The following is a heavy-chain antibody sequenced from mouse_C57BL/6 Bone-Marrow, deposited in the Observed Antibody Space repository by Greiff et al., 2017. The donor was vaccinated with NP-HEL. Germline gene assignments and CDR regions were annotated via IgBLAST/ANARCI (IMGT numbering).Heavy chain of an antibody. CDR1: GFTFSSYG. Sequence: EVKLVESGGDLVKPGGSLKLSCAASGFTFSSYGMSWVRQTPDKRLEWVATISSGGSYTYYPDSVKGRFTISRDNAKNTLYLQMSSLKSEDTAMYYCARRSSYVDYFDYWGQGTTLTVSS. D-gene: IGHD1-1*01. J-gene: IGHJ2*01. CDR2: ISSGGSYT. V-gene: IGHV5-6*02. CDR3: ARRSSYVDYFDY.